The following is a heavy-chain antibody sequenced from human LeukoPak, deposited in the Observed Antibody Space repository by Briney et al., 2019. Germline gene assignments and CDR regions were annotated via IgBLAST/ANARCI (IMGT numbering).Heavy chain of an antibody. CDR2: IIPILGIA. V-gene: IGHV1-69*04. Sequence: ASVKVSRKSSGGTFRSYAISWVRQAPGQGLEWMGRIIPILGIANYAQKFQGRVTITADKSTSAAYMELSSLRSEDTAVYYCALIYCSSTSCYLRPSLGWFGELNAFDIWGQGTMVTVSS. CDR3: ALIYCSSTSCYLRPSLGWFGELNAFDI. D-gene: IGHD2-2*01. J-gene: IGHJ3*02. CDR1: GGTFRSYA.